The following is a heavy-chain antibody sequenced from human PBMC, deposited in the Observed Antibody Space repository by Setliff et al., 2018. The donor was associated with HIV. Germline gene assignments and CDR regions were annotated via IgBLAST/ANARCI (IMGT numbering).Heavy chain of an antibody. V-gene: IGHV1-18*01. Sequence: ASVKVSCKASGYPFTKYGIIWARQAPGQGLEWVGLISAFSGNTNSAQKVQGRVTMTTDTSTTTAYMELRSLRSEDTAVYYCARVPQDTYNYPFSYSYYMDVWGKGTTVTVS. J-gene: IGHJ6*03. CDR3: ARVPQDTYNYPFSYSYYMDV. D-gene: IGHD3-16*01. CDR2: ISAFSGNT. CDR1: GYPFTKYG.